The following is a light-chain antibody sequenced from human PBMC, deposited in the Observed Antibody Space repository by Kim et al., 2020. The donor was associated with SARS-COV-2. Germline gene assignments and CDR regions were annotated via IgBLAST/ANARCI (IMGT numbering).Light chain of an antibody. CDR2: EVS. CDR1: SSDVGAYPS. J-gene: IGLJ3*02. CDR3: TSYAGSNALV. Sequence: GQPVTISCTGNSSDVGAYPSVCWYQHHPGKTPKLIIYEVSKRPSGVPDRFSGSKSGRTASLTVSGLQAEDEADYYCTSYAGSNALVFGGGTQLTVL. V-gene: IGLV2-8*01.